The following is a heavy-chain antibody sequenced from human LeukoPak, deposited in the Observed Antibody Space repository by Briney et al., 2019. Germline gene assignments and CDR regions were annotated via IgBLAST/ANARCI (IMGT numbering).Heavy chain of an antibody. V-gene: IGHV3-48*03. D-gene: IGHD1-1*01. CDR1: GFAFSSYN. CDR3: AKGKRYPDY. Sequence: PGGSLRLSCAASGFAFSSYNMNWVRQAPGKGLEWISYIGSSGSPTHYADSVGGRFTISRDNAKNSLYLQMDSLRVEDTAVYYCAKGKRYPDYWGQGTLVTVSS. CDR2: IGSSGSPT. J-gene: IGHJ4*02.